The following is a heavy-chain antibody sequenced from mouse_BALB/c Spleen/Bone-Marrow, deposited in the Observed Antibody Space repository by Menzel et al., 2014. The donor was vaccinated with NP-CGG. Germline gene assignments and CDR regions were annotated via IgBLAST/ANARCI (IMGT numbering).Heavy chain of an antibody. CDR1: GFTFSSYA. D-gene: IGHD2-3*01. V-gene: IGHV5-6-5*01. Sequence: EVQRVESGGGLVKPGGSLKLSCAASGFTFSSYAMSWVRQTPEKRLEWVTSISSGGSTYYPDSVEGRFTISRDNARNILYLQMSSLRFEDTAMYYCARVEDGYYVRAMDYWGQGASVTVSS. CDR2: ISSGGST. CDR3: ARVEDGYYVRAMDY. J-gene: IGHJ4*01.